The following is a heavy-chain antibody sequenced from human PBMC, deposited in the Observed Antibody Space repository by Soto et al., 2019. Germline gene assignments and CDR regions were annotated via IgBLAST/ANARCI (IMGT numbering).Heavy chain of an antibody. J-gene: IGHJ4*02. V-gene: IGHV3-33*01. D-gene: IGHD2-21*02. Sequence: GGSLRLSCAASGFTFSNYGMHWVRQASGKGLEWVAVIWYDGSDKYYADSVKGRFTISRDNSKNTLYLQMNSLRAEDTAVYYCVRDPGGSHRLFDYCGQGTLVTVSS. CDR3: VRDPGGSHRLFDY. CDR2: IWYDGSDK. CDR1: GFTFSNYG.